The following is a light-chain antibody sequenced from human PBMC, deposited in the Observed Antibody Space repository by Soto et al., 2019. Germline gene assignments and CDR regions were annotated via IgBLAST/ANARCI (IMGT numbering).Light chain of an antibody. J-gene: IGKJ1*01. CDR2: GAS. Sequence: IVLTQSPATLSVSPREKATLSCRASQSVSSNLAWYQQKPGQAPRLLMYGASTRATAIPARFSGSGSGTEFTLNITSLQAEDIAVYYCQQYDTWHVWTFGQGTKVDIK. CDR1: QSVSSN. V-gene: IGKV3-15*01. CDR3: QQYDTWHVWT.